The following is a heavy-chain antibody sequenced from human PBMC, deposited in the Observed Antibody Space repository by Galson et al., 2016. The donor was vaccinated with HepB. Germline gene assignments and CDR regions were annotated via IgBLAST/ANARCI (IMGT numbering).Heavy chain of an antibody. CDR3: ARSAVIRQGEFFDS. V-gene: IGHV4-59*12. CDR2: IYYNGGT. J-gene: IGHJ4*02. D-gene: IGHD3-16*01. CDR1: GGSIGSYY. Sequence: LSLTCSVSGGSIGSYYWSWIRQPPGKGLEFVGYIYYNGGTHYSPSLEGRVTISVDTSENQVSLNLTSVTAADTAMYYCARSAVIRQGEFFDSWGQGTLVTVSS.